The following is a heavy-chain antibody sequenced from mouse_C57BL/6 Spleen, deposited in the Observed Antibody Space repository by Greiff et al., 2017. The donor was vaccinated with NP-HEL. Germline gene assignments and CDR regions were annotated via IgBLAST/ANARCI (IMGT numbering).Heavy chain of an antibody. CDR2: IWSGGST. CDR1: GFSLTSYG. Sequence: QVQLKESGPGLVQPSQSLSITCTVSGFSLTSYGVHWVRQSPGKGLEWLGVIWSGGSTDYNAAFISRLSISKDNSKSQVFFKMNSLQADDTAIYYCASHITRGDYAMDYWGQGTSVTVSS. J-gene: IGHJ4*01. D-gene: IGHD1-1*01. V-gene: IGHV2-2*01. CDR3: ASHITRGDYAMDY.